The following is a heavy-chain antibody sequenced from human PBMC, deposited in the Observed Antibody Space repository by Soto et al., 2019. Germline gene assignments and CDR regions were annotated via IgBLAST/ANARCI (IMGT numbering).Heavy chain of an antibody. V-gene: IGHV3-30-3*01. D-gene: IGHD3-10*01. J-gene: IGHJ4*02. CDR3: ARDEMVWFGESFFDY. CDR1: GFTFSSYA. CDR2: ISYDGSNK. Sequence: GGSLRLSCAASGFTFSSYAMHWVRQAPGKGLEWVAVISYDGSNKYYADSVKGRFTISRDSSKNTLYLQMNSLRAEDTAVYYCARDEMVWFGESFFDYWGQGTLVTVSS.